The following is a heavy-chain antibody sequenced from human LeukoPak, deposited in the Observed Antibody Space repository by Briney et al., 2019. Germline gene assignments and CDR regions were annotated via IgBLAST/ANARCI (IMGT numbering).Heavy chain of an antibody. Sequence: GGSLRLSCAASGFTFSSYRMTWVRQAPGKGLEWVSSISSSSSYIYYADSVKGRFTISRDNAKNSLYLQMNSLRAEDTAVYYCARSSGSYYYFDYWGQGTLVTVSS. D-gene: IGHD3-10*01. J-gene: IGHJ4*02. CDR1: GFTFSSYR. V-gene: IGHV3-21*04. CDR2: ISSSSSYI. CDR3: ARSSGSYYYFDY.